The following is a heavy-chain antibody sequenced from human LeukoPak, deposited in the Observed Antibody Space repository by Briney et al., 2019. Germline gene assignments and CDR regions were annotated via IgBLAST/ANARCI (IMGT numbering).Heavy chain of an antibody. J-gene: IGHJ4*02. CDR3: ARGTKYQLPYYFDY. D-gene: IGHD2-2*01. CDR1: GGSISSYY. CDR2: IYYSGST. Sequence: SETLSLTCTVSGGSISSYYWSWLRQPPGKGLEWIGYIYYSGSTNYNPSLKSRVTISVGTSKNQFSLKLSSVTAADTAVYYCARGTKYQLPYYFDYWGQGTLVTVSS. V-gene: IGHV4-59*01.